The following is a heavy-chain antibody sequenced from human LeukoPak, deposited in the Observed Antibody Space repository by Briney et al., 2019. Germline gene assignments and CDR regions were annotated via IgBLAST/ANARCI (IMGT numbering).Heavy chain of an antibody. CDR1: GFSLSTSGVG. D-gene: IGHD2-8*01. J-gene: IGHJ4*02. CDR3: AHRRITNLWSSPFDY. V-gene: IGHV2-5*02. Sequence: SGPTLVNPTQTLALTCTFSGFSLSTSGVGVGWIRQPPGRALEWLALIYWDDDKRYSPSLKSRVTITKDTSKNQVVLTMTNMDPEDTATYYCAHRRITNLWSSPFDYWGQGTLVTVSS. CDR2: IYWDDDK.